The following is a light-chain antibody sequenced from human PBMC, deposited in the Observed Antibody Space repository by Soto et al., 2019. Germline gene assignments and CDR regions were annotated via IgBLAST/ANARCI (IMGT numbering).Light chain of an antibody. CDR2: LAT. CDR1: QRLLYSSDNRNY. Sequence: DIVMTQSPDSLAVSLGGWAAINCKSSQRLLYSSDNRNYLPWYQQKTGQPPKLLIYLATTRESGVPDRFTGRGSGTDFTLTITSLQAEDVAVYFCHQYYNIPYTFGQGTKLEIK. CDR3: HQYYNIPYT. J-gene: IGKJ2*01. V-gene: IGKV4-1*01.